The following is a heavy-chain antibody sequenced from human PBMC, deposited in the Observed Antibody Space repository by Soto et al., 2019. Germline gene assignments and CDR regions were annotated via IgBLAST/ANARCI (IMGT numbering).Heavy chain of an antibody. CDR3: ARGPSFWSGYWTTFDY. CDR2: ISSSSSTI. V-gene: IGHV3-48*01. D-gene: IGHD3-3*01. J-gene: IGHJ4*02. Sequence: EVQLVESGGGLVQPGGSLRLSCAASGFTFSSYSMNWVRQAPGKGLEWVSYISSSSSTIYYADSVKGRCTISRDNAKNSLYLQMNSLRAEDTAVYYCARGPSFWSGYWTTFDYWGQGTLVTVSS. CDR1: GFTFSSYS.